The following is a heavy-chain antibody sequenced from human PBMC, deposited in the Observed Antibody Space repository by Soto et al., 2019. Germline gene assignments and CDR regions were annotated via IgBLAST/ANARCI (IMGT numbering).Heavy chain of an antibody. CDR3: VRMTAVVAGADY. CDR2: INSRSDNM. Sequence: EVQLVESGGGLVQPGGSLRLSCAASGFTFSNYNMNWVRQAPGKGLEWLSYINSRSDNMLYADSVKGRFSISRDNARNSLYLQMNSLGAEDTAVYYCVRMTAVVAGADYWGHGTLVTVSS. CDR1: GFTFSNYN. D-gene: IGHD6-19*01. V-gene: IGHV3-48*01. J-gene: IGHJ4*01.